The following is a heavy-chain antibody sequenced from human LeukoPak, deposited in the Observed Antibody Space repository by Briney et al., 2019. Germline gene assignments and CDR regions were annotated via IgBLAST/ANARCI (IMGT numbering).Heavy chain of an antibody. D-gene: IGHD1-14*01. CDR2: ISSSSSYI. CDR3: ARPPDNYYYYYMDV. J-gene: IGHJ6*03. V-gene: IGHV3-21*01. CDR1: GFTFSSYS. Sequence: GGSLRLSCAASGFTFSSYSMNWVRQAPGKGLEWVSSISSSSSYIYYADSVKGRFTISRDNAKNSLYLQMNSLRAEDTAVYYCARPPDNYYYYYMDVWGKGATVTISS.